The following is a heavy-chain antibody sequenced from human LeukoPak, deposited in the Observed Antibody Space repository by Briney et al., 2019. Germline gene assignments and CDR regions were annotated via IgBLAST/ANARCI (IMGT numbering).Heavy chain of an antibody. CDR2: IPSGGDYI. CDR3: ARGHYDVLAASYKWTPDY. V-gene: IGHV3-21*01. D-gene: IGHD3-9*01. CDR1: GFTFNTFN. J-gene: IGHJ4*02. Sequence: GGSLRLSCAASGFTFNTFNMNWVRQAPGKGLEWVSSIPSGGDYIYYAASVKGRFTTSRDNPKNSLSLQLNRLRVEDTAVYYCARGHYDVLAASYKWTPDYWGQGTLVTVSS.